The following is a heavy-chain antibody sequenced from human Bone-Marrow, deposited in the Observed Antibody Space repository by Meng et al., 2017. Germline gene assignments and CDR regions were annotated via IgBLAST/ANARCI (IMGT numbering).Heavy chain of an antibody. CDR2: IYPGDSDT. CDR3: ARGVAVGDTDYYNWFDP. Sequence: GESLKISCQGSGYSFTSYWICWVRQLPGKGLEWMAIIYPGDSDTRYSPSVNGQVTISADKSLSTAYLQTSSLTASDTAMYYCARGVAVGDTDYYNWFDPWGQGTLVTVSS. D-gene: IGHD6-19*01. CDR1: GYSFTSYW. V-gene: IGHV5-51*01. J-gene: IGHJ5*02.